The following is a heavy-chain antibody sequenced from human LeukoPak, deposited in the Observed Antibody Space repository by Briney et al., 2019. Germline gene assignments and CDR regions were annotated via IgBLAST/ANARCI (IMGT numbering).Heavy chain of an antibody. CDR3: ARDAPGATGIDY. Sequence: ASVKVSCTVSGYTLTELSMHWVRQAPGKGLEWMGGFDPEDGETIYAQKFQGRVTMTEDTSTDTAYMELSSLRSEDTAVYYCARDAPGATGIDYWGQGTLVTVSS. CDR1: GYTLTELS. D-gene: IGHD1-26*01. J-gene: IGHJ4*02. V-gene: IGHV1-24*01. CDR2: FDPEDGET.